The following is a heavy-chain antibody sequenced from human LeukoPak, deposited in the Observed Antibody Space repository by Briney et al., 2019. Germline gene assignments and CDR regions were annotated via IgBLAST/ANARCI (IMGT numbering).Heavy chain of an antibody. Sequence: ASVKVSCKASGYSFTDKYLHWVRQAPGQGLEWMGSINPNSGGTNYAQKFQGRVTMTTDTSMSTAYMELSRLTSDDTAVYYCARAGGRSWFDPWGQGTLVTVSS. V-gene: IGHV1-2*02. CDR2: INPNSGGT. CDR1: GYSFTDKY. J-gene: IGHJ5*02. CDR3: ARAGGRSWFDP.